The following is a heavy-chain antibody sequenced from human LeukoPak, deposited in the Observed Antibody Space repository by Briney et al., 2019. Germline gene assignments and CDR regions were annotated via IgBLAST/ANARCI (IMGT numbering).Heavy chain of an antibody. V-gene: IGHV1-69*13. J-gene: IGHJ5*02. CDR2: IIPIFGTA. CDR1: GGTFSSYA. D-gene: IGHD3-22*01. Sequence: SVKVSCKASGGTFSSYAISWVRQAPGQGLEWMGRIIPIFGTANYAQKFQGRVTITADESTSTAYMELSSLRSEDTAVYYCARDLPSGYYYDSSGSHNWFDPWGQGTLVTVSS. CDR3: ARDLPSGYYYDSSGSHNWFDP.